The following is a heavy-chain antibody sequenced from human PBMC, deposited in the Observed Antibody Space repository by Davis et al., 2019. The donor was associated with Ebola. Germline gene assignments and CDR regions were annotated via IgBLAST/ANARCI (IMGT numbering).Heavy chain of an antibody. CDR3: ARVIKDSSSGVVDFDY. Sequence: SQTLSLTCAISGDRVSSNIAVWHWIRQSPSGGLEWLGRTYYKSKWYNDYAVSVKSRITINPDTSKNQLSLLLNSVTPEDTAVYYCARVIKDSSSGVVDFDYWGQGTLVTVSS. CDR1: GDRVSSNIAV. J-gene: IGHJ4*02. CDR2: TYYKSKWYN. V-gene: IGHV6-1*01. D-gene: IGHD3-16*01.